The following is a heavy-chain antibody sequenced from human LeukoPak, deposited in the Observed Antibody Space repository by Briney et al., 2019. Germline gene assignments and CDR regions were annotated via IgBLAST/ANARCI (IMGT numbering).Heavy chain of an antibody. V-gene: IGHV3-9*03. CDR2: VTWNSATI. Sequence: GGSLRLSCAASGFTFNDYAMHWVRRAPGKGLEWVSGVTWNSATIAYADSVKGRFTISRDNAKNSLYLQMNSLRIEDMAFYYCAKGGRATRLDDAFDIWGQGKMVAVSS. J-gene: IGHJ3*02. D-gene: IGHD6-6*01. CDR1: GFTFNDYA. CDR3: AKGGRATRLDDAFDI.